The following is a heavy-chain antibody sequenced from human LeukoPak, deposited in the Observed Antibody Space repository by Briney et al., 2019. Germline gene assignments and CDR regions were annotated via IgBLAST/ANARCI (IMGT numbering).Heavy chain of an antibody. Sequence: PSETLSLTCTVSGGSISNYYWSWIRQPPGKRPEWIGYIYYNGVTNYNPSLKSRVTISLDTSKNQFSLRLSSVTAADTAVYYCARHTGSGYDFAYWGQGTMVSVCS. CDR3: ARHTGSGYDFAY. J-gene: IGHJ4*02. CDR1: GGSISNYY. D-gene: IGHD5-12*01. CDR2: IYYNGVT. V-gene: IGHV4-59*08.